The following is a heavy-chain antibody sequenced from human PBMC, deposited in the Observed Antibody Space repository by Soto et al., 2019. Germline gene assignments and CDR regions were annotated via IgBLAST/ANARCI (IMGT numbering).Heavy chain of an antibody. CDR3: ARQSGGYYYYGMDV. CDR2: IYYGGTT. CDR1: GGSFSHNY. Sequence: SETLSLTCRLPGGSFSHNYSGWFRQSPGKGLEWVGYIYYGGTTSYNPSLKSRVTISVDTSKNQFSLKLSSVTAADSAIYYCARQSGGYYYYGMDVWGQGTTVT. J-gene: IGHJ6*02. V-gene: IGHV4-59*08. D-gene: IGHD1-26*01.